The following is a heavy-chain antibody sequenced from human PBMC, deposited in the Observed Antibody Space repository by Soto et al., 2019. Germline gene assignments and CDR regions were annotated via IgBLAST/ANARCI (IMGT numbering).Heavy chain of an antibody. CDR1: GYTFGNND. J-gene: IGHJ5*02. V-gene: IGHV1-8*01. CDR2: MNPNSGNT. Sequence: QVKLVQSGAQVKKPGASVKVSCKASGYTFGNNDISWVRQATGQGLEWMGWMNPNSGNTGYAQKFQGRVSLTRNTSITTAYLELSSLRSDDTAIYYCERMATSGTLHWFDPWGQGAPDIVSS. CDR3: ERMATSGTLHWFDP.